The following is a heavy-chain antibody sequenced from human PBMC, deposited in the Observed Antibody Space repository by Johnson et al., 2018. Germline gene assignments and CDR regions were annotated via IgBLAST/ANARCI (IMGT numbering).Heavy chain of an antibody. D-gene: IGHD6-19*01. J-gene: IGHJ3*02. Sequence: QVQLVQSGAEVKTTGASVKISCKASGYTFTTFYLHWVRQAPGQGLEWMGIINPNDGTTTYARRLKGRVSMTRDTSTSTVYMEVSSLRSEDTAVYYCARPPIAVAGTDAFDIWGQGTMVTVSS. V-gene: IGHV1-46*01. CDR2: INPNDGTT. CDR1: GYTFTTFY. CDR3: ARPPIAVAGTDAFDI.